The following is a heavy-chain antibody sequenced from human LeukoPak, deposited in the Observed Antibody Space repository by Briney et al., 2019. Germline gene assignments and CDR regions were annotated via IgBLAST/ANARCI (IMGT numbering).Heavy chain of an antibody. D-gene: IGHD3-9*01. CDR2: ISGSLDST. Sequence: PGGSLRLSCAASGFTFSTSVMIWVRQAPGKGLEWVSAISGSLDSTYYAGSVKGRFTISRDNSKNTLYLHMNNLRAEDTAVYYCATAPWQQLQYWGQGTLVPVSS. V-gene: IGHV3-23*01. CDR1: GFTFSTSV. CDR3: ATAPWQQLQY. J-gene: IGHJ4*02.